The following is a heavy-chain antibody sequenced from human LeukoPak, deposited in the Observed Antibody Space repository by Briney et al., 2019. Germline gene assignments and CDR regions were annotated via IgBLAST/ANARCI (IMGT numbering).Heavy chain of an antibody. J-gene: IGHJ4*02. CDR1: GGSISSSNYY. Sequence: SETLSLTCTVSGGSISSSNYYWGWVRQPPGKXXXXXXTIYYGGSTYYNSSLKNRVTISVDTSKNQFSLNLSSVTAADTAVYYCARLRGYSYGFFDYWGQGTLVTVSS. CDR3: ARLRGYSYGFFDY. D-gene: IGHD5-18*01. CDR2: IYYGGST. V-gene: IGHV4-39*01.